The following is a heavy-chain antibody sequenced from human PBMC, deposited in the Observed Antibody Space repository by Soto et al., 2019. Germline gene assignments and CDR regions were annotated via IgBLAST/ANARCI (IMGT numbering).Heavy chain of an antibody. J-gene: IGHJ5*02. CDR3: VRGGIAGHWFDP. Sequence: QVQLQESGPGLVKPSQTLSLTCSVSRVFINSGGFYYSWIRQPPGEGLEWLGYIFHSGSTLYNPSLRGRLTLSADTSRNQLSLHLTSVTAADTAVYYCVRGGIAGHWFDPWGQGILVTVSS. V-gene: IGHV4-31*03. D-gene: IGHD2-15*01. CDR2: IFHSGST. CDR1: RVFINSGGFY.